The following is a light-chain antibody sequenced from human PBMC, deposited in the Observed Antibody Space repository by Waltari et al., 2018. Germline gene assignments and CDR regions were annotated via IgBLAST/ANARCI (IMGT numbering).Light chain of an antibody. Sequence: QSVLTQPPSASGTPGQRVTIPCSGSSSNVGSNPVNWYPQLPGTAPQLLIFNDADRPSGVPDRFSGSRSATSASLAISGLQSDDESTYYCASWDDRLDAYVFGTGTWVTVL. CDR2: NDA. CDR3: ASWDDRLDAYV. V-gene: IGLV1-44*01. CDR1: SSNVGSNP. J-gene: IGLJ1*01.